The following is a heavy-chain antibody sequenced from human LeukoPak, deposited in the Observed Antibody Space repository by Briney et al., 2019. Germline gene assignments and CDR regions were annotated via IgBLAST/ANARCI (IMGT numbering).Heavy chain of an antibody. V-gene: IGHV3-30*02. CDR2: IRYGGSNK. D-gene: IGHD3-10*01. CDR1: GFTFSSYG. J-gene: IGHJ4*02. CDR3: AKGTLLWFGELLSSGDFGY. Sequence: GGSLRLSCAASGFTFSSYGMHWVRQAPGKGLEWVAFIRYGGSNKYYADSVKGRFTISRDNSKNTLYLQMNSLRAEDTAVYYCAKGTLLWFGELLSSGDFGYWGQGTLVTVSS.